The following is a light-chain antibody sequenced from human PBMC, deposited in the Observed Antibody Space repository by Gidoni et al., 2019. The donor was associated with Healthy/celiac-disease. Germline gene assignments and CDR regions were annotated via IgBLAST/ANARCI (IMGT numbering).Light chain of an antibody. CDR1: QSISSY. J-gene: IGKJ1*01. V-gene: IGKV1-39*01. CDR3: RQSYSTPQT. Sequence: IQLTQSPSSLSASVGDRVTITCRASQSISSYLNWYQQKPGKAPKLLIYAASSLQSGGPSRLSGRGSGKDLTLTIGRLKPEEFATYYGRQSYSTPQTFGQGTKVEIK. CDR2: AAS.